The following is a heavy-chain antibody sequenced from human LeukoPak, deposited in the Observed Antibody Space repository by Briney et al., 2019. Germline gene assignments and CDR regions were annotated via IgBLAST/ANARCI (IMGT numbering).Heavy chain of an antibody. J-gene: IGHJ4*02. CDR2: IKSKTDGGTT. V-gene: IGHV3-15*01. Sequence: GGSLRLSCAASGFTFSNAWMSWVRQAPGKGLEWVGRIKSKTDGGTTDYAAPVKGRFTISRDDSKNTLYLQMNSLKTEDTAVYYCTTETSHTLGIAVAALRGIDYWGQGTLVTVSS. CDR1: GFTFSNAW. CDR3: TTETSHTLGIAVAALRGIDY. D-gene: IGHD6-19*01.